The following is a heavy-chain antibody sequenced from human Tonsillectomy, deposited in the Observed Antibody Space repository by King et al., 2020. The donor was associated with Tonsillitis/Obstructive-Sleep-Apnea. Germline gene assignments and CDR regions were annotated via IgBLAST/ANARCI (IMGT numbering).Heavy chain of an antibody. CDR1: GFTFSDFA. D-gene: IGHD6-19*01. V-gene: IGHV3-23*04. CDR3: AKAEGGIAVAGSFDY. Sequence: EVQLVESGGGLIRPGGSLRLSCAASGFTFSDFAMNWVRQAPGRGLEWVSGTRNSGGSTHYADSVKGRFTISRDKPKNSLYLQLNSLRAEDTAGYYSAKAEGGIAVAGSFDYWGQGTLVTVSS. CDR2: TRNSGGST. J-gene: IGHJ4*02.